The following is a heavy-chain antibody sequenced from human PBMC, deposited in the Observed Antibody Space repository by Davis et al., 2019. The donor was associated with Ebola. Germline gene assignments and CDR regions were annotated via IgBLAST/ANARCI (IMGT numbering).Heavy chain of an antibody. CDR2: IKQDGSEK. CDR3: AKGTLGDY. V-gene: IGHV3-7*01. D-gene: IGHD7-27*01. Sequence: GESLKISCAASGFTFSSYWMSWVRQAPGKGLEWVANIKQDGSEKYYVDSVKGRFTISRDNAKNSLYLQMNSLRAEDTAVYYCAKGTLGDYWGQGTLVTVSS. CDR1: GFTFSSYW. J-gene: IGHJ4*02.